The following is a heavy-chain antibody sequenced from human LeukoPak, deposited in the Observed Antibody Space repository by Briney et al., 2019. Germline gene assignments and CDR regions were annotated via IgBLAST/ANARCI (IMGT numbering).Heavy chain of an antibody. CDR2: IGTAGDT. CDR1: GFTFSSYD. D-gene: IGHD3-10*01. CDR3: ARSITMVRGPAFDI. Sequence: GGSLRLSCAASGFTFSSYDMHWVRQATGKGLEWVSAIGTAGDTYYPGSVKGRFTISRENAKNSLYLQMNSLRAGDTAVYYCARSITMVRGPAFDIWGQGTMVTVSS. V-gene: IGHV3-13*01. J-gene: IGHJ3*02.